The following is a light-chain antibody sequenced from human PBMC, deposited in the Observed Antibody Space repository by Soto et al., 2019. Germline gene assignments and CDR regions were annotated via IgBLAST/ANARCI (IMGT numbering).Light chain of an antibody. J-gene: IGKJ4*01. Sequence: DIQMTPSPSTLSASVGDRVTITCRASQSISSWLAWYQQKPGKAPKLLIYDASSLESGVPSRFSGSGSGTEFTLTISSLQPDDFATYYCQQYNSYGLTFGGGTKVEIK. CDR2: DAS. CDR1: QSISSW. V-gene: IGKV1-5*01. CDR3: QQYNSYGLT.